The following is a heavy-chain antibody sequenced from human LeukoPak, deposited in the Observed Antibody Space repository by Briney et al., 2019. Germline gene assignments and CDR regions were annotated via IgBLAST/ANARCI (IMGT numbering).Heavy chain of an antibody. V-gene: IGHV1-8*03. CDR2: MNPNSGNT. Sequence: ASVKVSFKASGYTFTSYDINWVRQATGLGLEWMGWMNPNSGNTGYAQKFQGRVTITRNTSISTAYMELSSLRSEDTAVYYCARGGNPRGYDFWSGYYTVDYWGQGTLVTVSS. J-gene: IGHJ4*02. CDR1: GYTFTSYD. CDR3: ARGGNPRGYDFWSGYYTVDY. D-gene: IGHD3-3*01.